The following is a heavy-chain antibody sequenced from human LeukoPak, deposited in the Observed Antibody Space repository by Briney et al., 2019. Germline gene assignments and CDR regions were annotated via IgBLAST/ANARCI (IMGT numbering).Heavy chain of an antibody. V-gene: IGHV3-43*02. CDR2: ISGDAGST. CDR1: GFTFDDYA. D-gene: IGHD5-24*01. J-gene: IGHJ4*02. Sequence: GGSLRLSCIASGFTFDDYAMHWVRQAPGKGLEWVSLISGDAGSTYYADSVKGRFTISRDDSKNSLYLQMNSLRAEDTAFYYCAKDIYRGLDMATRPDYWGQGTLVTVSS. CDR3: AKDIYRGLDMATRPDY.